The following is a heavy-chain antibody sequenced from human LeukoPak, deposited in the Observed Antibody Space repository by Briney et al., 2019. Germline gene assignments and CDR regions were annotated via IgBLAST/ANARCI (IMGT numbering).Heavy chain of an antibody. V-gene: IGHV1-2*02. CDR3: ARDRQWLVLVY. CDR1: GYTFSDYY. D-gene: IGHD6-19*01. Sequence: ALVKVSCKASGYTFSDYYIHWVRQAPGQGLEWMAWINPKSGVTKYAEKFQGRVTMTRGTSISTAYMEMSSLRNDDTAVYYCARDRQWLVLVYWGQGTLVTVSS. J-gene: IGHJ4*02. CDR2: INPKSGVT.